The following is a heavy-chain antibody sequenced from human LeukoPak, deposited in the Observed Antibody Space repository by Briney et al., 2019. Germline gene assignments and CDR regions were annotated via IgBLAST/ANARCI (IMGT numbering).Heavy chain of an antibody. J-gene: IGHJ3*02. CDR3: AREIRLRYFDWLLSPLVGAFDI. D-gene: IGHD3-9*01. CDR1: GYTFTSYG. CDR2: ISAYNGNT. V-gene: IGHV1-18*01. Sequence: ASVKVSCKASGYTFTSYGISWVPQAPGQGLEWMGWISAYNGNTNYAQKLQGRVTMTTDTPTSTAYMELRSLRSDDTAVYYCAREIRLRYFDWLLSPLVGAFDIWGQGTMVTVSS.